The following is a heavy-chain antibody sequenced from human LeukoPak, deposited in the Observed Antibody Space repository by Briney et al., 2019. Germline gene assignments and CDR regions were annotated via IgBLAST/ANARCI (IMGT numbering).Heavy chain of an antibody. CDR3: AKDLAGYSNDRDFGMDV. CDR2: IRHDGNNK. V-gene: IGHV3-30*02. CDR1: GFTFNHYG. Sequence: GGSLRLSCAASGFTFNHYGMHWVRQAPGKGLEWVAFIRHDGNNKYYADSVKGRFTISRDNSKNTLYLQMNSLGAEDTALYHCAKDLAGYSNDRDFGMDVXXXGTTVTVSS. D-gene: IGHD1-26*01. J-gene: IGHJ6*04.